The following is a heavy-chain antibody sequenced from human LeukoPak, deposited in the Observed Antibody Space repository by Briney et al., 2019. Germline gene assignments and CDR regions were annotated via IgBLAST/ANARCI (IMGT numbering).Heavy chain of an antibody. CDR3: GREWAVDF. CDR2: IKQDGSEK. CDR1: GFTLSKHW. V-gene: IGHV3-7*01. J-gene: IGHJ4*02. Sequence: PGGSLRLSCAASGFTLSKHWMTWDRQAPGKGLECVAIIKQDGSEKYYVNSVKGRFTISRDNAKNSLYLQMNSLRVEDTAVYYCGREWAVDFWGQGTLVTVSS.